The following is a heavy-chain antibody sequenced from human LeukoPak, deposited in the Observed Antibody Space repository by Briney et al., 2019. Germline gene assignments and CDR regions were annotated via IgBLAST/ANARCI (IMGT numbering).Heavy chain of an antibody. CDR3: ATGVCSSTSCYTFGY. V-gene: IGHV1-24*01. Sequence: ASVKVSCKVSGYTLTELSMHWVRQAPGKGLEWMGGFDPEDGETIYAQKFQGRVTMTEDTSTDTAYMELSSLRSEDTAVYYCATGVCSSTSCYTFGYWGQGTLVTVSS. J-gene: IGHJ4*02. CDR1: GYTLTELS. CDR2: FDPEDGET. D-gene: IGHD2-2*02.